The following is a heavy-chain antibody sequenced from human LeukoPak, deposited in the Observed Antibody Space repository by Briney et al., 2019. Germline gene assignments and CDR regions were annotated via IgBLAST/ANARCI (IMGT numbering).Heavy chain of an antibody. J-gene: IGHJ6*03. CDR1: GYTFTGYY. CDR2: INPNSGGT. Sequence: ASVKVSCKASGYTFTGYYMHWVRQAPGQGLEWMGWINPNSGGTNYAQKFQGRVTMTRDTSISTAYMELSRLRSDDTAVYYCARVEPGYSYGYYYYYYVDVWGKGTTVAVSS. D-gene: IGHD5-18*01. V-gene: IGHV1-2*02. CDR3: ARVEPGYSYGYYYYYYVDV.